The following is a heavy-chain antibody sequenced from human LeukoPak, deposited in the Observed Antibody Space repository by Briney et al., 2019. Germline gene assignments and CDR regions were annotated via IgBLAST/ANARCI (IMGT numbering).Heavy chain of an antibody. D-gene: IGHD1-26*01. Sequence: ASVKVSSKASGYTFTGYYMHWVRQAPGQGLEWMGWINPNSGGTNYAQKFQGRVTMTRDTSISTAYMEPSRLRSDDTAVYYCARDGGGELIVGATTRAFDIWGQGTMVTVSS. J-gene: IGHJ3*02. V-gene: IGHV1-2*02. CDR1: GYTFTGYY. CDR3: ARDGGGELIVGATTRAFDI. CDR2: INPNSGGT.